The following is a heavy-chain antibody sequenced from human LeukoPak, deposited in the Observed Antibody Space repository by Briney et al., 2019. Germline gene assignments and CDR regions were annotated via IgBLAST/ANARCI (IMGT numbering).Heavy chain of an antibody. CDR3: ASGSGSQYYYYGMDV. Sequence: ASVKVSCKASAGTFSSYAISWVRQAPGQGLEWMGGIIPIFGTANYAHKFQGRVTITADESTSTAYMELSSLRSEDTAVYYCASGSGSQYYYYGMDVWGQGTTVTVSS. CDR1: AGTFSSYA. D-gene: IGHD3-10*01. J-gene: IGHJ6*02. V-gene: IGHV1-69*13. CDR2: IIPIFGTA.